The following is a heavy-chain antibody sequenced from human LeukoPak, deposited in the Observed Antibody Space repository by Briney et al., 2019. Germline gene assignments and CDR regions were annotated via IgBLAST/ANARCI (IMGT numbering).Heavy chain of an antibody. CDR3: ARELAGCNSKPLDY. D-gene: IGHD5-24*01. V-gene: IGHV6-1*01. CDR2: TYYRSKWYN. CDR1: GDSVSTNSVA. Sequence: SQTLSLTCAISGDSVSTNSVAWNWIRQSPSRGLEWLGRTYYRSKWYNDYAGSVKSRITINPDTSKNQFSLQLKSVTPEDTAVYYCARELAGCNSKPLDYWGQGTLVTVSS. J-gene: IGHJ4*02.